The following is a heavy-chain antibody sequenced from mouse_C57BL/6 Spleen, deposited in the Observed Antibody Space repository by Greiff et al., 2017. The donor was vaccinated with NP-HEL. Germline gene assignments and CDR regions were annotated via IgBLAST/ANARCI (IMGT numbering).Heavy chain of an antibody. J-gene: IGHJ4*01. CDR3: AAYGSSNWDDYAMDY. CDR2: IWSGGST. V-gene: IGHV2-4*01. CDR1: GFSLTSYG. Sequence: VKLVESGPGLVQPSQSLSITCTVSGFSLTSYGVHWVRQPPGKGLEWLGVIWSGGSTDYNAAFISRLSISKDNSKSQVFFKMNSLQADDTAIYYCAAYGSSNWDDYAMDYWGQGTSVTVSS. D-gene: IGHD1-1*01.